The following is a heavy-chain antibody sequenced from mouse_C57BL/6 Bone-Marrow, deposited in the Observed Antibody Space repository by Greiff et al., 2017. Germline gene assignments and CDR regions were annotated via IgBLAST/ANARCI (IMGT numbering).Heavy chain of an antibody. D-gene: IGHD1-1*01. CDR2: IYPGDGDT. CDR3: ARLLRGFAY. CDR1: GYAFSSSW. Sequence: QVQLQQSGPDLVKPGASVKISCKASGYAFSSSWMNWVKQRPGKGLEWIGRIYPGDGDTNYNGKFKGKATLTADKSSSTAYMQLSSLTSEDSAVYFCARLLRGFAYWGQGTLVTVSA. V-gene: IGHV1-82*01. J-gene: IGHJ3*01.